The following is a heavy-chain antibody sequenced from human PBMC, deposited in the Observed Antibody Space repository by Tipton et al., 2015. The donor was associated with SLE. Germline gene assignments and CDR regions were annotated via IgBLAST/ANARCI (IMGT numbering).Heavy chain of an antibody. J-gene: IGHJ4*02. V-gene: IGHV1-8*01. D-gene: IGHD1-26*01. CDR2: MNPDSGDT. CDR1: GYTFTSYD. Sequence: QVQLVQSGAEVKKPGASVKVSCKASGYTFTSYDINWVRQATGQGLEWVGWMNPDSGDTGSAQKFQDRVTMTTNTSIDTVYMDLSSLRSEDTAVYYCARGHRGEWEPGEYYLDGWGQGTLVTVSS. CDR3: ARGHRGEWEPGEYYLDG.